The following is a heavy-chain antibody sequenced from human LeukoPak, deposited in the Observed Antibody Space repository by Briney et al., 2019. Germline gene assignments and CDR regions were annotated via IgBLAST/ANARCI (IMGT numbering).Heavy chain of an antibody. CDR3: ARDTVTTLGFDY. D-gene: IGHD4-17*01. CDR2: IYTSGST. V-gene: IGHV4-61*02. Sequence: SETLSLTCTVSGGSISSGSYYWSWIRQPAGKGLEWIGRIYTSGSTNYNPSLKSRVTISVDTSKNQFSLKLSSVTAADTAVYYCARDTVTTLGFDYWGQGTLVTVSS. J-gene: IGHJ4*02. CDR1: GGSISSGSYY.